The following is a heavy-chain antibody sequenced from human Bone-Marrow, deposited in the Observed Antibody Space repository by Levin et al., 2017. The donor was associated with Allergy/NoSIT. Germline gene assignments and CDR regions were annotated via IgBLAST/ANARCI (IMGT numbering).Heavy chain of an antibody. CDR1: GGSISDYY. CDR2: IYYSGST. V-gene: IGHV4-59*01. D-gene: IGHD2-15*01. CDR3: ASGQGYCSSGSCYFRC. J-gene: IGHJ4*02. Sequence: SETLSLTCTVSGGSISDYYWNWIRQPPGKGLEWIGYIYYSGSTTYNPSLESRVTISVDTSKNQFSLKMTSVTAADTAVYYCASGQGYCSSGSCYFRCWGQGTLVTVSS.